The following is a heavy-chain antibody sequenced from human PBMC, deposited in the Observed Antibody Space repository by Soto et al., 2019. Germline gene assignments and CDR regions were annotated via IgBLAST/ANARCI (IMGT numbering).Heavy chain of an antibody. V-gene: IGHV3-30*04. Sequence: QVQLVESGGGVVQPERSQRLSCAASKFTFRTYVMHWVRQAPGKWLEWVALISFDGSNKYYADSVKGRFTISRDNSKNTMELQMNSLRPEDTALSYCAREMIPMIMGGMSAMDVWGQGTTVTVS. J-gene: IGHJ6*02. D-gene: IGHD3-22*01. CDR3: AREMIPMIMGGMSAMDV. CDR1: KFTFRTYV. CDR2: ISFDGSNK.